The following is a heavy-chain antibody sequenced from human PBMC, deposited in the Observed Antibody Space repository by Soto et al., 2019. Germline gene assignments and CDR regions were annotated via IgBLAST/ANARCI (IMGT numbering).Heavy chain of an antibody. Sequence: GASVKVSCKASGYTFTGYYMHWVRQAPGQGLEWMGWINPNSGGTNYAQKFQGWVTMTRDTSISTAYMELSRLRSDDTAVYYCARSSGVERXDSSGYGGIRSPDAFDIWGQGTMVTVSS. V-gene: IGHV1-2*04. J-gene: IGHJ3*02. CDR2: INPNSGGT. CDR3: ARSSGVERXDSSGYGGIRSPDAFDI. D-gene: IGHD3-22*01. CDR1: GYTFTGYY.